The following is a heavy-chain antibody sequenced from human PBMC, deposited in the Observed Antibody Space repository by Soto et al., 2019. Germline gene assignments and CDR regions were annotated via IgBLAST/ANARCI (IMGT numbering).Heavy chain of an antibody. J-gene: IGHJ3*01. CDR1: GFRFSDYG. CDR3: ARSYYLADAFDV. V-gene: IGHV1-18*01. Sequence: ASVKVSCQASGFRFSDYGFNWLRQAPGQGLEWMGWISAFNGNTETAQGLQDRVTMTTDSFTTTAHMDLTNLTTDDTAIYYCARSYYLADAFDVWGQGTMVTVSS. CDR2: ISAFNGNT. D-gene: IGHD3-16*01.